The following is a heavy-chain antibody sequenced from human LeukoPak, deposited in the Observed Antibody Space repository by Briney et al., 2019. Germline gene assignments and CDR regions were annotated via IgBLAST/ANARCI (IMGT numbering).Heavy chain of an antibody. CDR3: ARELDTAMVGPDY. D-gene: IGHD5-18*01. CDR2: IYYSGST. V-gene: IGHV4-39*01. CDR1: GGSISSSSYY. J-gene: IGHJ4*02. Sequence: SETLSLTCTVSGGSISSSSYYWGWIRQPPGKGLEWIGSIYYSGSTYYNPSLKSRVTISVDTSKNQFSLKLSSVTAADTAVYYCARELDTAMVGPDYWGQGTLVTASS.